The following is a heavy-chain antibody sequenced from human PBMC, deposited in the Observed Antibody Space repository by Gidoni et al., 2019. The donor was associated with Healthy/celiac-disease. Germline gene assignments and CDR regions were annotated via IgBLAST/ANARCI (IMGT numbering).Heavy chain of an antibody. V-gene: IGHV1-69*01. CDR3: ARGVTMIVVVTSFDY. CDR1: GGTFTSYA. D-gene: IGHD3-22*01. J-gene: IGHJ4*02. CDR2: IIPIFGTA. Sequence: QVQLVQSGAEVKKPGSSGKVSCKTSGGTFTSYAISWVRQAPGQGLEWMGGIIPIFGTANYAQKFQCRVTITADESTSTAYMELSSLRSEDTAVYYCARGVTMIVVVTSFDYWGQGTLVTVSS.